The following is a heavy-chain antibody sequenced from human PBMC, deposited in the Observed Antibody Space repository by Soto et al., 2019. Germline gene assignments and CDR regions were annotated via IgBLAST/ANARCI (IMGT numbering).Heavy chain of an antibody. CDR3: AGGQVDDTSYFHAMDV. D-gene: IGHD2-2*01. V-gene: IGHV1-69*12. CDR2: IIPLFGLA. CDR1: GGTFSTYA. Sequence: QVQLVQSGAEVKQPGSSVKVSCKASGGTFSTYAISWVRQAPGQGLEWMGGIIPLFGLANYEQKFQGRVRITADESTSTVYMELTSLRSEDTALYYCAGGQVDDTSYFHAMDVWGQGTTVTVSS. J-gene: IGHJ6*02.